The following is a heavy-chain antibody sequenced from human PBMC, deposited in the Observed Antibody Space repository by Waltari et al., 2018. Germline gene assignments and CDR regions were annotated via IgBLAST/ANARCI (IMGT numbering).Heavy chain of an antibody. V-gene: IGHV4-59*01. CDR2: IYYSGST. CDR3: ARFTMVQGVIGHPYCYYYMDV. J-gene: IGHJ6*03. D-gene: IGHD3-10*01. CDR1: GGSISSYY. Sequence: QVQLQESGPGLVKPSETLSLTCTVSGGSISSYYWSWIRQPPGKGLEWIGYIYYSGSTSHTPAPKSRVTISVDTSKNQFDLKLSTVTAADTAVYYCARFTMVQGVIGHPYCYYYMDVWGKGTTVTVSS.